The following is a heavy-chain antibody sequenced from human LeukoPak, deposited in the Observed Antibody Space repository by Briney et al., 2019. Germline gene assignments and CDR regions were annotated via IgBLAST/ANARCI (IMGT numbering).Heavy chain of an antibody. Sequence: ASVKVSCKASGYTFTGYYMHWVRQAPGQGLEWMGRINPNSGGTNYAQKFQGRVTMTRDTSISTAYMELSRLRSGDTAVYYCARESSVNGAGIDYWGQGTLVTVSS. J-gene: IGHJ4*02. CDR2: INPNSGGT. CDR3: ARESSVNGAGIDY. V-gene: IGHV1-2*06. D-gene: IGHD2-2*01. CDR1: GYTFTGYY.